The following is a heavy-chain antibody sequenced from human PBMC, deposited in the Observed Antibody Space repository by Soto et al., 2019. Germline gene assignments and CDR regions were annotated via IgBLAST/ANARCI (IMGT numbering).Heavy chain of an antibody. CDR1: GYTFTSYD. V-gene: IGHV1-8*01. D-gene: IGHD4-17*01. Sequence: ASVKVSCKASGYTFTSYDINWVRQATGQGLEWMGWMNPNSGNTGYAQKFQGGVTMTRNTSISTAYMELSSLRSEDTAVYYCARGSGTTVTTRGRRNVHYYYYGMDVWGQGTTVTVSS. CDR3: ARGSGTTVTTRGRRNVHYYYYGMDV. CDR2: MNPNSGNT. J-gene: IGHJ6*02.